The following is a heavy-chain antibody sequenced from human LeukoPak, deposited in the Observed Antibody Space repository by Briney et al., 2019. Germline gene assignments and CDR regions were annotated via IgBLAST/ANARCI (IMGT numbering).Heavy chain of an antibody. V-gene: IGHV4-39*07. CDR3: ARDQVIKGAYPDYYYMDV. D-gene: IGHD1-26*01. CDR2: IYYSGST. J-gene: IGHJ6*03. CDR1: GGSISSSSYY. Sequence: KASETLSLTCTVSGGSISSSSYYWGWIRQPPGKGLERIGSIYYSGSTNYNPSLKSRVTMSVDTSKNQFSLKLSSVTAADTAVYYCARDQVIKGAYPDYYYMDVWGKGTTVTISS.